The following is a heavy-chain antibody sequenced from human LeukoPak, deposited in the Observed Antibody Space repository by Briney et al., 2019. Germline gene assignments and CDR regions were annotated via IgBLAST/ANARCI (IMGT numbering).Heavy chain of an antibody. CDR2: IYYSGST. V-gene: IGHV4-59*08. CDR1: GGSFSGYY. CDR3: ARSGPYYFDY. J-gene: IGHJ4*02. Sequence: TSETLSLTCAVYGGSFSGYYWSWIRQPPGKGLEWIGYIYYSGSTNYNPSLKSRVTISVDTSKNQFSLKLSSVTAADTAVYYCARSGPYYFDYWGQGTLVTVSS.